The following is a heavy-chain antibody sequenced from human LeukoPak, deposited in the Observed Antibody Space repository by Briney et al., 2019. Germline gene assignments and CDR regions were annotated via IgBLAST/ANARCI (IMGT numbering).Heavy chain of an antibody. Sequence: PSETLSLTCTVSGGSISSYYWSWIRQPPGKGLEWLGYIYYSGSTNYNPSLKSRVTISVDTSKNQFSLKLSSVTAADTAVYYCAKMKGWRLYDYCMDVWGKGTTVTVSS. CDR1: GGSISSYY. CDR3: AKMKGWRLYDYCMDV. J-gene: IGHJ6*03. V-gene: IGHV4-59*08. CDR2: IYYSGST. D-gene: IGHD2-15*01.